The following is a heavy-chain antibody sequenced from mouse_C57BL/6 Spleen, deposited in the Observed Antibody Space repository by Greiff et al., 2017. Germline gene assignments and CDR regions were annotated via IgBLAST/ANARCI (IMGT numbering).Heavy chain of an antibody. CDR1: GFNIKDYY. J-gene: IGHJ2*01. Sequence: EVKLVESGAELVKPGASVKLSCTASGFNIKDYYMHWVKQRPEQGLEWIGRSDPEDGETKYAPKFQGKATITADTSSNTAYLQLSSLTSEDTAVYYCAPLDYSLYFDYWGQGTTLTVSS. CDR2: SDPEDGET. CDR3: APLDYSLYFDY. D-gene: IGHD2-4*01. V-gene: IGHV14-2*01.